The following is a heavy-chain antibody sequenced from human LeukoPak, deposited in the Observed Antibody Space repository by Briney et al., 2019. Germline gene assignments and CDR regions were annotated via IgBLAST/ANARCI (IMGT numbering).Heavy chain of an antibody. CDR3: ATYSHQLTRIDS. D-gene: IGHD2-15*01. J-gene: IGHJ4*02. Sequence: GESLKFSGKSSGYRFTTYWSGWVGQMHGKGLEGMGVIYPGDSDTRYSPSFQGQVTISADKSISTAYLQWSTLTASDTAIYYCATYSHQLTRIDSWGQGTLVTVSS. V-gene: IGHV5-51*01. CDR2: IYPGDSDT. CDR1: GYRFTTYW.